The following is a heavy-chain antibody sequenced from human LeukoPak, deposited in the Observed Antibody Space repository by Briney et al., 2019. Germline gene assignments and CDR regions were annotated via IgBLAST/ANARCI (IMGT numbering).Heavy chain of an antibody. V-gene: IGHV3-30*03. CDR1: GFTFSSYG. J-gene: IGHJ4*02. CDR2: ISYDGSNK. Sequence: GGSLRLSCAASGFTFSSYGMHWVRQAPGKGLEWVAVISYDGSNKYYADSVKGRFTISRDNSKNTLYLQMNSLRAEDTAVYYCARDWSSGSSLDYWGQGTLVTVSS. CDR3: ARDWSSGSSLDY. D-gene: IGHD3-10*01.